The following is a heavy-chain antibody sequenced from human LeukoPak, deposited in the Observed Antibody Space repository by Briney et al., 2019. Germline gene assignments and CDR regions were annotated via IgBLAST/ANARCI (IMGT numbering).Heavy chain of an antibody. J-gene: IGHJ4*02. V-gene: IGHV3-74*01. Sequence: GGSLRLSCAASGFDFSSNWMHWVRHAPGQGLVWVSRIKGDGISTNYADSVKGRFTISRDIAKNTLYLQMNSLRAEDTGVYYCAKDHYWSIDYWGRGTPVTVSS. CDR3: AKDHYWSIDY. D-gene: IGHD3-3*01. CDR1: GFDFSSNW. CDR2: IKGDGIST.